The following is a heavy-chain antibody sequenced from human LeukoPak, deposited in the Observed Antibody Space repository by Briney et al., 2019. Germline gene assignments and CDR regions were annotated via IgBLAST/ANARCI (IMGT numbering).Heavy chain of an antibody. V-gene: IGHV4-38-2*01. CDR3: ARGERVPDS. CDR1: GYSVSSGYY. Sequence: SETLSLTCAVSGYSVSSGYYWGWIRQPPGKGLEWIGRAYHSGSTYYNPSLKSRVTISIHTSKNQFSLKLTSVTAADTAVYYCARGERVPDSWGQGTLVTVCS. D-gene: IGHD3-10*01. CDR2: AYHSGST. J-gene: IGHJ4*02.